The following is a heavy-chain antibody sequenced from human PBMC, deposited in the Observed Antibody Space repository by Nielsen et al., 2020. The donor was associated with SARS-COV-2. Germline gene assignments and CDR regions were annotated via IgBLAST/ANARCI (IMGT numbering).Heavy chain of an antibody. CDR2: IYPDDSDT. CDR1: GYKFATYW. D-gene: IGHD5-18*01. V-gene: IGHV5-51*01. CDR3: ARGGGYNYGILDY. J-gene: IGHJ4*02. Sequence: GGSLRLSCKGSGYKFATYWIAWVRQTPGKGLEWMGIIYPDDSDTRYSPSFQGQVTISADKSISTTYLQWNSLKASDSAMYYCARGGGYNYGILDYWGQGTLVTVSS.